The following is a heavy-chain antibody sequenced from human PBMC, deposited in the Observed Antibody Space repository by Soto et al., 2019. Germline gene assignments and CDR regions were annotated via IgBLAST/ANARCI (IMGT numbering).Heavy chain of an antibody. CDR2: ISGSGGST. J-gene: IGHJ6*03. CDR1: GFTFSSYA. CDR3: AKDSVAPYYYYYMDV. V-gene: IGHV3-23*01. Sequence: GGSLRLSCAASGFTFSSYAMSWVRQAPGKGLEWVSAISGSGGSTYYADSVKGRFTISSDNSKNTLYLQMNSLRAEDTAVYYCAKDSVAPYYYYYMDVWGKGTTVTVSS.